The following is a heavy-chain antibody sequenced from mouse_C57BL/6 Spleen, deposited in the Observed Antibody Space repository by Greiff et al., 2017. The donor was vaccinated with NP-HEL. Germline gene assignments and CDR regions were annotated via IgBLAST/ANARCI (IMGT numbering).Heavy chain of an antibody. CDR1: GFTFSDYG. J-gene: IGHJ1*03. V-gene: IGHV5-17*01. CDR2: ISSGSSTI. CDR3: ARNGPYEGYFDV. D-gene: IGHD1-1*01. Sequence: EVKLVESGGGLVKPGGSLKLSCAASGFTFSDYGMHWVRQAPEKGPEWVAYISSGSSTIYYADTVKGRFTISRDNAKNTLFLQMTSLRSEDTAMYYCARNGPYEGYFDVWGTGTTVTVSS.